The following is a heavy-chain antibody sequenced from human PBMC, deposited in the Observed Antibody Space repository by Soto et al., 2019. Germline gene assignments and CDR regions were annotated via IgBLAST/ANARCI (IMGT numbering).Heavy chain of an antibody. CDR2: IMPIFGTA. D-gene: IGHD3-9*01. J-gene: IGHJ6*02. Sequence: QVQLVQSGAEVKKPGSSVKVSCKASGGTFRNYAISWVRQAPGQGLEWVGGIMPIFGTADYAQKFQGRVTTTEDETTSTAYMELSSMRSEDTAVYFCARWLRATGHGNYYYVRDGWGQGTTVTVS. V-gene: IGHV1-69*12. CDR1: GGTFRNYA. CDR3: ARWLRATGHGNYYYVRDG.